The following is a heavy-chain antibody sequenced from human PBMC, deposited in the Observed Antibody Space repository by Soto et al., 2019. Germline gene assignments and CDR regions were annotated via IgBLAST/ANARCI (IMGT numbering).Heavy chain of an antibody. CDR3: ARTTEKDGKEGLDY. CDR2: ISYSGYT. CDR1: GFSFSDHY. D-gene: IGHD4-4*01. Sequence: SETLSLTCRFSGFSFSDHYWTWIRQPPGKGLEWIGYISYSGYTNYKPSLKSRLTMSVDMAKNQFSLKLNSLTAADTAVYYCARTTEKDGKEGLDYWGQGTLVTVSS. J-gene: IGHJ4*02. V-gene: IGHV4-59*11.